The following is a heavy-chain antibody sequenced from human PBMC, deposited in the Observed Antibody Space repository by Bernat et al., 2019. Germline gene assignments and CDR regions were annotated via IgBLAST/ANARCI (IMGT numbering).Heavy chain of an antibody. D-gene: IGHD3-10*01. CDR2: ISYDGSNK. V-gene: IGHV3-30*01. CDR3: ARGPYYYGSGSSFWFDP. CDR1: GFTFSSYA. Sequence: QVQLVESGGGVVQPGRSLRLSCAASGFTFSSYAMHWVRQAPGKGLEWVAVISYDGSNKYYADSVKGRFTISRDNSKNTLYLQMNSLRAEDTAVYYCARGPYYYGSGSSFWFDPWGQGTLVTVSS. J-gene: IGHJ5*02.